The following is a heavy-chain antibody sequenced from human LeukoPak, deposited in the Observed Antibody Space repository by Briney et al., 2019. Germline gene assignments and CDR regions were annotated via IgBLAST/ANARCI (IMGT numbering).Heavy chain of an antibody. CDR2: ISGSGGST. D-gene: IGHD2-8*01. Sequence: PGGSLRLSCAASGFTFSSYAMSWVRQAPGKGLEWVSAISGSGGSTYYADSVKGRFTISKDNAKNSLYLQMNSLRAEDTAVYYCARAGWSNWFDPWGQGTLVTVSS. CDR1: GFTFSSYA. V-gene: IGHV3-23*01. CDR3: ARAGWSNWFDP. J-gene: IGHJ5*02.